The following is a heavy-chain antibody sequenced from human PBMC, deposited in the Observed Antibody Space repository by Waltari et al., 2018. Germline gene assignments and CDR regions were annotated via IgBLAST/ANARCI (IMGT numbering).Heavy chain of an antibody. CDR2: ISCSSITL. Sequence: EVQLVESGGGLVQPGGSLRLSCAASGFSFNSYSMAWVRQAPAKGLEWISYISCSSITLQYADSVKGRFTISRDNSMNSLYLQVNSLRVEDTAVYYCAKAFYYDHSAIWDYWGQGALVTVSS. V-gene: IGHV3-48*01. D-gene: IGHD3-22*01. J-gene: IGHJ4*02. CDR1: GFSFNSYS. CDR3: AKAFYYDHSAIWDY.